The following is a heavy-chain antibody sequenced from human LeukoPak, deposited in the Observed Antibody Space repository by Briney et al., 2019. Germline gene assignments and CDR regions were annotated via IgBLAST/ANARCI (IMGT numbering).Heavy chain of an antibody. CDR3: GKGLGDYDDFRLGY. CDR1: VFTFSTYG. D-gene: IGHD4-17*01. V-gene: IGHV3-30*02. J-gene: IGHJ4*02. Sequence: PGGSLRLSCAASVFTFSTYGFHWVRQAPGKGLEWVAFIPSDGSDNYYANSVKGRFTISRDNSKNTLYLQMNSLRSEDTAVYYCGKGLGDYDDFRLGYWGQGTLVTVSS. CDR2: IPSDGSDN.